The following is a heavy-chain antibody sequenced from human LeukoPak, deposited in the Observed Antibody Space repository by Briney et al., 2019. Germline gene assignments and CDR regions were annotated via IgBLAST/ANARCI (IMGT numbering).Heavy chain of an antibody. CDR2: ISRESAYI. J-gene: IGHJ5*02. D-gene: IGHD3-16*01. CDR1: GFTFSTYN. Sequence: GGSLRLSCAASGFTFSTYNMNWVRQAPGKGLEWVAYISRESAYIYYGVSVKGRFTISRDNGRSSVDLQMNSLRADDTAVYFYVSDLGGRWLQDASWGQGTLVTVSS. V-gene: IGHV3-21*01. CDR3: VSDLGGRWLQDAS.